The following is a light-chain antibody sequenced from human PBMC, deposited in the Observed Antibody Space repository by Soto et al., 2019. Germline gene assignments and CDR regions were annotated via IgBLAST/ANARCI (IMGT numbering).Light chain of an antibody. CDR3: HQFDNLPYT. V-gene: IGKV1-33*01. CDR1: QDISNY. J-gene: IGKJ2*01. Sequence: DIQMTQSPSSLSASVGDRVTITCQASQDISNYLNWYQQKAGKPPKLLVYDASNLQTGVPSRFSGSGSGTDFTFTISSLQPEDIATYSCHQFDNLPYTFGQGTELELK. CDR2: DAS.